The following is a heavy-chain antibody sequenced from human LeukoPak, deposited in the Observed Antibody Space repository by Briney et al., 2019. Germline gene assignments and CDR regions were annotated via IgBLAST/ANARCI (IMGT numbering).Heavy chain of an antibody. D-gene: IGHD3-3*01. CDR1: GGSISSYS. V-gene: IGHV4-59*01. CDR3: ARADTMDWFDP. J-gene: IGHJ5*02. Sequence: PSETLSLTCTLSGGSISSYSWSWIRQPPGKGREWIGYIYYSGSTNYNPSLKSRVTISVDTSKNQFSLKLSSVTAADTAVYYCARADTMDWFDPWGQGTLVTVSS. CDR2: IYYSGST.